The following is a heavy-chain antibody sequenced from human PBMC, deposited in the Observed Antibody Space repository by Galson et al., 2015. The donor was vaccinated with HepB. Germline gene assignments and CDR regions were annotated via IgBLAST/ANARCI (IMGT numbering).Heavy chain of an antibody. CDR2: ITPSGANA. CDR3: AKVFPEKTDGWYRQALYYFDS. Sequence: SLRLSCAASGFTFRNYAMSWVRQAPGKGLEWVTAITPSGANASPADSAQGGFTISRDNSKNTLFLQMNSLGADDTAIYFCAKVFPEKTDGWYRQALYYFDSWGQGTRVTVSS. D-gene: IGHD6-19*01. V-gene: IGHV3-23*01. J-gene: IGHJ4*02. CDR1: GFTFRNYA.